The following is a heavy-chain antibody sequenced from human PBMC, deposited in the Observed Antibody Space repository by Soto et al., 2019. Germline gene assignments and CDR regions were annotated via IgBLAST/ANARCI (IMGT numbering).Heavy chain of an antibody. Sequence: VGSLRLSCAGSGFSFSDYYMSWIRQAPGKGLEWVSYISSSGDIIYYADSVKGRFTISRDNAKNSLYLQMNSLRAEDTAVYYCARDLGYYASDGYFDYWGQGTVVTV. D-gene: IGHD3-22*01. CDR1: GFSFSDYY. J-gene: IGHJ4*02. V-gene: IGHV3-11*01. CDR3: ARDLGYYASDGYFDY. CDR2: ISSSGDII.